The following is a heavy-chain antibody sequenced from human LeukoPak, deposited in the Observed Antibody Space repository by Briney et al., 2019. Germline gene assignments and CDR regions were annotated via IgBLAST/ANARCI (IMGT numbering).Heavy chain of an antibody. CDR1: GGSFSGYY. J-gene: IGHJ4*02. V-gene: IGHV4-34*01. CDR3: SRIAKKGIKFVDPTRGYFDY. CDR2: ITHSGST. D-gene: IGHD3/OR15-3a*01. Sequence: SETLSLTCAVYGGSFSGYYWSWIRQPPGKGLEWIGEITHSGSTKYNPSLKRRVTIYLHTSQNQVSLKLSSITPADTAVCYCSRIAKKGIKFVDPTRGYFDYWGQGTLVTVSS.